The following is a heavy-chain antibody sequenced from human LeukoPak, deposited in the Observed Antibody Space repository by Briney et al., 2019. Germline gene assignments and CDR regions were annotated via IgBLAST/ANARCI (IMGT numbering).Heavy chain of an antibody. Sequence: GGSLRLSCAASGFTLSSYAMSWVRQGPAKGMEWVSAISVSCNTYPADSVKGRFTISRDSSKNTLYLQINSLRAGDAAVYYCAKAPVTTCSGAYCYPFDYWSQGTLVTVSS. CDR3: AKAPVTTCSGAYCYPFDY. CDR2: ISVSCNT. J-gene: IGHJ4*02. V-gene: IGHV3-23*01. CDR1: GFTLSSYA. D-gene: IGHD2-15*01.